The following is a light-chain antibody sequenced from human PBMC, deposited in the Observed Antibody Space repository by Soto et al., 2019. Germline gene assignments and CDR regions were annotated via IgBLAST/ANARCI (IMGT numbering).Light chain of an antibody. CDR3: ATWDDSLRAVY. CDR1: RSNIGSNH. V-gene: IGLV1-47*01. J-gene: IGLJ2*01. Sequence: QSVLTQPPSVSATPGQRVTIACSGGRSNIGSNHVYWYQHLPGTAPQLVIFRNDQRPSGVPDRFSGSKSGTSASLAISGLRSDDEAEYYCATWDDSLRAVYFGGGTKLTVL. CDR2: RND.